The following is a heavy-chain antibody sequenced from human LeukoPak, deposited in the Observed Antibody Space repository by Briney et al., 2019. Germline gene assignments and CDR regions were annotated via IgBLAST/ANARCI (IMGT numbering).Heavy chain of an antibody. CDR2: INHSGST. D-gene: IGHD2-21*01. V-gene: IGHV4-34*01. Sequence: SETLSLTCAAYGGSFSGYYWSWIRQPPGKGLEWIGEINHSGSTNYNPSLKSRVTISVDTSKNQFSLKLSSVTAADTAVYYCARVRGYCGGDCWGQGTLVTVSS. CDR1: GGSFSGYY. CDR3: ARVRGYCGGDC. J-gene: IGHJ4*02.